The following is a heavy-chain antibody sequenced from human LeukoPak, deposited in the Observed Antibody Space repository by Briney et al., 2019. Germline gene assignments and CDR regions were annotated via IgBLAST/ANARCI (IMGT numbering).Heavy chain of an antibody. CDR3: ARLPLSSGRPYYFDY. V-gene: IGHV4-39*01. CDR2: IYYSGST. CDR1: GFTFSSHA. Sequence: GSLRLSCTPSGFTFSSHAMSWIRQPPGKGLEWIGSIYYSGSTYYNPSLKSRVTISVDTSKNQFSLKLSSVTAADTAVYYCARLPLSSGRPYYFDYWGQGTLVTVSS. J-gene: IGHJ4*02. D-gene: IGHD6-19*01.